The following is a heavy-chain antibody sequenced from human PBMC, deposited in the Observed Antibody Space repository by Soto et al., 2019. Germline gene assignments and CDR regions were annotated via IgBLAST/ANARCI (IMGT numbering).Heavy chain of an antibody. CDR2: IYPGDSDT. V-gene: IGHV5-51*01. CDR3: ASSVDTAKYYYGMDV. J-gene: IGHJ6*02. CDR1: GYSFTSYW. D-gene: IGHD5-18*01. Sequence: GESLKISCKGSGYSFTSYWIGWVRQMPGKGLEWMGIIYPGDSDTRYSPSFQGQVTISADKSISTAYLQWSSLKASDTAMYYCASSVDTAKYYYGMDVWGQGTTVTVSS.